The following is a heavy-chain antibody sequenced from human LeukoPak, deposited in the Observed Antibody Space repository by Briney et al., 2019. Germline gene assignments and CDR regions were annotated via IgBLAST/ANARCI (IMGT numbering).Heavy chain of an antibody. D-gene: IGHD3-10*01. V-gene: IGHV3-66*02. CDR1: GFTVGSNY. Sequence: GGSLRLSCAASGFTVGSNYINWVRPAAGKVFEWVSSIYSGGSTDYADSVKGRFTISRDSSKNTVYLQMNSLRSDDTAVYYCAGNNYASGTFLVYWGQGTLVTVSS. CDR3: AGNNYASGTFLVY. CDR2: IYSGGST. J-gene: IGHJ4*02.